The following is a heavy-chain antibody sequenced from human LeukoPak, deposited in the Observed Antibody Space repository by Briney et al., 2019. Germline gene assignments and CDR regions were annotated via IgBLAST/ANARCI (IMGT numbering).Heavy chain of an antibody. D-gene: IGHD3-10*01. J-gene: IGHJ3*01. CDR3: ARAVGYGAGSYGFDF. CDR1: GFTLSSKV. CDR2: IIRDGTGT. V-gene: IGHV3-74*01. Sequence: GSLRLSCAAPGFTLSSKVMHWVRQAPGTGLVWVSRIIRDGTGTDYADSVKGRFTISRDIATSTLYLQMNSLRTDDTAVYYCARAVGYGAGSYGFDFWGQGTTVTVSS.